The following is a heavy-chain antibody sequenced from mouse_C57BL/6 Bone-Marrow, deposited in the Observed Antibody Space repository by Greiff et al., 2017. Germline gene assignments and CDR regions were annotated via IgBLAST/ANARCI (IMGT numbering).Heavy chain of an antibody. CDR2: IYPGNSDT. Sequence: VQLKESGTVLARPGASVKMSCKTSGYTFTSYWMHWVKQRPGQGLEWIGAIYPGNSDTSYNQKFKGKAKLTAVTSASTAYMELSSLTNEDSAVYYWTRRDYYVPSWFAYWGQGTLVTVSA. V-gene: IGHV1-5*01. CDR1: GYTFTSYW. CDR3: TRRDYYVPSWFAY. D-gene: IGHD1-1*01. J-gene: IGHJ3*01.